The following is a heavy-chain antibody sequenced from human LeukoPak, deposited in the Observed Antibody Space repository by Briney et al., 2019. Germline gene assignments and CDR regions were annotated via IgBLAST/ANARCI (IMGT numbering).Heavy chain of an antibody. CDR3: VPLGPDSSGVTRDYFDY. V-gene: IGHV4-34*01. Sequence: PSETLSLTCAVYGGSFSGYYGSWVRQPPGKGLEGVGEINHSGSTNHNPSLKRRITISVDTSKNQFSLKLSSVTAADTAVYYCVPLGPDSSGVTRDYFDYWGQGTLVTVSS. CDR1: GGSFSGYY. CDR2: INHSGST. D-gene: IGHD3-22*01. J-gene: IGHJ4*02.